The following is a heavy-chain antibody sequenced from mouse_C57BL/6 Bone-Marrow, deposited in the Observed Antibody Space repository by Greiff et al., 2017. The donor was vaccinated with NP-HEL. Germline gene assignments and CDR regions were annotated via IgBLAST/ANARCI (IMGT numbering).Heavy chain of an antibody. D-gene: IGHD1-1*01. CDR3: TRRAPYGSSPYWYFDV. J-gene: IGHJ1*03. Sequence: DVQLQESGTVLARPGASVKMSCKTSGYTFTSYWMHWVKQRPGQGLEWIGAIYPGNSDTSYNQKFKGKAKLTAVTSASTAYMELSSLTNEDSAVYYCTRRAPYGSSPYWYFDVWGTGTTVTVSS. CDR2: IYPGNSDT. V-gene: IGHV1-5*01. CDR1: GYTFTSYW.